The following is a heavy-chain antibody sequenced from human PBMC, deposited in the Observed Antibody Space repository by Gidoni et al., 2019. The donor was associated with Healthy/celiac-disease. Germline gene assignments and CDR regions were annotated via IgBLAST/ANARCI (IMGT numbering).Heavy chain of an antibody. V-gene: IGHV2-70*01. D-gene: IGHD6-13*01. Sequence: QVTLRESGPALVKPTQTLTLTCTFSGFSLSTSGMCVSWIRQPPGKALEWLALIDWDDDKYYSTSLKTRLTISKDTSKNQVVLTMTNMDPVDTATYYCARNLAAAGTGYYYGMDVWGQGTTVTVSS. CDR1: GFSLSTSGMC. J-gene: IGHJ6*02. CDR3: ARNLAAAGTGYYYGMDV. CDR2: IDWDDDK.